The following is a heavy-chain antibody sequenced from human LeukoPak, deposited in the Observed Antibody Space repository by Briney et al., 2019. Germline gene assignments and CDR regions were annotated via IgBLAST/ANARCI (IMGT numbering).Heavy chain of an antibody. CDR2: IYPGDSNT. D-gene: IGHD2/OR15-2a*01. CDR3: ARHVIERDSSWFDP. J-gene: IGHJ5*02. Sequence: GESLKISCKGSGYSFATYWIGWVRQMPGKGLEWMGFIYPGDSNTRYSPSFQGQVTISADKSTSTAYLQWSSLKASDTAMYYCARHVIERDSSWFDPWGQETLVTVSS. V-gene: IGHV5-51*01. CDR1: GYSFATYW.